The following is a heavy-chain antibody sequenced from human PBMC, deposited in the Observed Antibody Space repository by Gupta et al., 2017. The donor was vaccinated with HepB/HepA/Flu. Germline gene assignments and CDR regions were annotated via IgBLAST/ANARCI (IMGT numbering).Heavy chain of an antibody. D-gene: IGHD7-27*01. CDR1: GFTFSNYA. Sequence: EVEVLESGGGLGQPGGSLRLSCEASGFTFSNYAVRWLRQAPGKGLEWVSSITDSGGGTTDADSVKGRFTISRDNSKNTLFLQMNGLRAEDTAVHFCARAPGYYFDFWGQGILVTVSS. CDR3: ARAPGYYFDF. CDR2: ITDSGGGT. J-gene: IGHJ4*02. V-gene: IGHV3-23*01.